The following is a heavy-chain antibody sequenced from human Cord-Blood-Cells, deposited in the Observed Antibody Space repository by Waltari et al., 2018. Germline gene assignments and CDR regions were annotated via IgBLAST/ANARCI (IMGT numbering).Heavy chain of an antibody. CDR2: IWYEGSNK. D-gene: IGHD1-26*01. CDR3: ARDQWGRFDY. CDR1: GFTFSSYG. J-gene: IGHJ4*02. V-gene: IGHV3-33*01. Sequence: QVQLVESGGGVVQPGRSLRLSCAASGFTFSSYGMHWVRQAPGKGLEWVGVIWYEGSNKDYADSVKGRFTISRDNSKNTLYLQMNSLRAEDTAVYYCARDQWGRFDYWGQGTLVTVSS.